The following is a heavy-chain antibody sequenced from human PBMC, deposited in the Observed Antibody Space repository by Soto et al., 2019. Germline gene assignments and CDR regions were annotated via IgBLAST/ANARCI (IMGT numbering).Heavy chain of an antibody. Sequence: SQTLSLTCAISGDSVSSNSAAWNWIRQSPSRGLEWLGRTYYRSKWYNDYAVSVKSRITINPDTSKNQFSLQLNSVTPEDTAVYYCARGNGFFEWLLDNGYDYVDPAIHTHYYYRLDVWGQGNTVTVSS. V-gene: IGHV6-1*01. CDR1: GDSVSSNSAA. CDR3: ARGNGFFEWLLDNGYDYVDPAIHTHYYYRLDV. J-gene: IGHJ6*02. D-gene: IGHD3-3*01. CDR2: TYYRSKWYN.